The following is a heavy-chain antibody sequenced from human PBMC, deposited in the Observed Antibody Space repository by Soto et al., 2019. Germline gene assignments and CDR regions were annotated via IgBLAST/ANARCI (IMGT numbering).Heavy chain of an antibody. Sequence: GGSLRLSCAASGFTFSSYGMHWVRQAPGKGLEWVAVISYDGSNKYYADSVKGRFTISRDNSKNTLYLQMNTLRAEDTAVYYCAKPKGFYSSSPYYFDYWGQGTLVTVSS. CDR3: AKPKGFYSSSPYYFDY. CDR2: ISYDGSNK. V-gene: IGHV3-30*18. J-gene: IGHJ4*02. CDR1: GFTFSSYG. D-gene: IGHD6-6*01.